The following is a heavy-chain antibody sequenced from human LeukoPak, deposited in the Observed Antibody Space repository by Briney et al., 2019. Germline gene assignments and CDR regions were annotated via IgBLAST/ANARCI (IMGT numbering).Heavy chain of an antibody. CDR1: EFTFSSYA. J-gene: IGHJ4*02. V-gene: IGHV3-30-3*01. D-gene: IGHD5/OR15-5a*01. CDR3: ARASTPGFGLSGFDY. Sequence: GGCLRLSCAASEFTFSSYAMHWVRQAPGKGLEWVAVISSDGSNKYYADSVKGRFTISRDNSKSTLYLQMDSLRAEDTAVYYCARASTPGFGLSGFDYWGQGTLVTVSS. CDR2: ISSDGSNK.